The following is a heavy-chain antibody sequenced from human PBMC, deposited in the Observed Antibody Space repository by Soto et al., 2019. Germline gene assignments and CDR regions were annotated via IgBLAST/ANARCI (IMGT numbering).Heavy chain of an antibody. CDR1: GASINSGI. CDR3: VRHGTVAGFDY. Sequence: PSETLSLTCTVSGASINSGIGWIRQPPGKGLEWIGSLYYSGSTYSNPSLKSRVTISVDRSKSQFSLKLSSVTAADTAVYYCVRHGTVAGFDYWGKGTLVTVSS. CDR2: LYYSGST. D-gene: IGHD6-19*01. J-gene: IGHJ4*02. V-gene: IGHV4-39*01.